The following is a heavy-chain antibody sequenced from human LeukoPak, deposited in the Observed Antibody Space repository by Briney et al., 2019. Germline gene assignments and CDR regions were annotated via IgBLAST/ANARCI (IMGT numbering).Heavy chain of an antibody. J-gene: IGHJ4*02. CDR2: IYHSGST. CDR3: ARREGDTAMVLFDY. CDR1: GGSISSGGYY. Sequence: SETLSLTCTVSGGSISSGGYYWSWIRQPPGKGLEWIGYIYHSGSTYYNPSLKSRVTISVDRSKNQFSLKLSSVTAADTAVYYCARREGDTAMVLFDYWGQGTLVTVPS. D-gene: IGHD5-18*01. V-gene: IGHV4-30-2*01.